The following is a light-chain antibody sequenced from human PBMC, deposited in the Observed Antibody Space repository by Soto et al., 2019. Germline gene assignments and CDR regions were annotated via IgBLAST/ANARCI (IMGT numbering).Light chain of an antibody. Sequence: EIVLTQSPGSLSLSPGDGATLSCRASQSVSTNYLAWFQQKPGQAPRLLIYGAHIRAIGIADRFRGSGSGTDFTLTISRLEPEDFAVYYCQQYHSLPRTF. V-gene: IGKV3-20*01. CDR2: GAH. J-gene: IGKJ1*01. CDR3: QQYHSLPRT. CDR1: QSVSTNY.